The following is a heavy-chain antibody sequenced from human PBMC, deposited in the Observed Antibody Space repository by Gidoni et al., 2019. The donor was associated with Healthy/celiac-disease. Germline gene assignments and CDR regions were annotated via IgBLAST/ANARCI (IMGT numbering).Heavy chain of an antibody. J-gene: IGHJ3*02. CDR3: ARRAVWYSSSSDAFDI. V-gene: IGHV4-34*01. Sequence: QVQLQQWGAGLLKPSETLSLTCAVYGGSFSCYYWSWIRTPPGKGLEWIGEINHSGSTNYNPSLKSRVTISVDTSKNQFSLKLSSVTAADTAVYYCARRAVWYSSSSDAFDIWGQGTMVTVSS. CDR1: GGSFSCYY. CDR2: INHSGST. D-gene: IGHD6-6*01.